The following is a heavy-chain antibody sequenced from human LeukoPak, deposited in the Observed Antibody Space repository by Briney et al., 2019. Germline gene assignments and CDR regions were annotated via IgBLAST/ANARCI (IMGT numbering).Heavy chain of an antibody. D-gene: IGHD1-14*01. Sequence: KPSETLSLTCSVSGGSVSSYYWSWIRQSPGKGLEWIGYIHSSGRTNYNPSLKGRVTGFVDTSKNQVSLRLSSVTAADTAVYYCARHGTISSESYFDYWGQGALVTVSS. CDR1: GGSVSSYY. V-gene: IGHV4-4*08. J-gene: IGHJ4*02. CDR3: ARHGTISSESYFDY. CDR2: IHSSGRT.